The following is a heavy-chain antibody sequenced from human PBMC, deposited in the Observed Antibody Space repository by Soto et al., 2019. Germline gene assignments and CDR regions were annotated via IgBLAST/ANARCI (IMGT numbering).Heavy chain of an antibody. CDR1: VGSISSSSYY. V-gene: IGHV4-39*01. CDR3: AGHPRTPDSTSWWENRFDP. CDR2: ICYVGST. Sequence: SETLSLTGTVSVGSISSSSYYWGWILPPPGKGLEWIGSICYVGSTYYNPSLKSRVTISVDTSKNQFSLKLSSVTAADTAVYYSAGHPRTPDSTSWWENRFDPWGQGTRVTVSS. D-gene: IGHD6-13*01. J-gene: IGHJ5*02.